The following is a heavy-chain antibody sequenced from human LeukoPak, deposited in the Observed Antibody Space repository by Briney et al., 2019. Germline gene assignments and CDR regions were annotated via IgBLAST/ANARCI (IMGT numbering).Heavy chain of an antibody. Sequence: PGGSLTVSYAATGFIYHSYALRGVRQAPGKGLEWVSTISYSGGSTYYADSVKGRFAISRDSSKNTLYLQMNGLRGEDTAVYYSAKDAEGGLPEASEIWGQGALVTVSS. CDR2: ISYSGGST. J-gene: IGHJ3*02. D-gene: IGHD3/OR15-3a*01. CDR3: AKDAEGGLPEASEI. V-gene: IGHV3-23*01. CDR1: GFIYHSYA.